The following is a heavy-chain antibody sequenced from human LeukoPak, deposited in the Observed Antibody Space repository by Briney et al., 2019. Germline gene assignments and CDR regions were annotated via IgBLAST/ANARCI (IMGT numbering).Heavy chain of an antibody. J-gene: IGHJ4*02. CDR3: ASFEGFGVVISEDY. CDR2: IIPIFGTA. D-gene: IGHD3-3*01. V-gene: IGHV1-69*13. CDR1: GGTFSSYA. Sequence: SVKVSCKASGGTFSSYAISWLRQAPGQGLEWMGGIIPIFGTANYAQKFQGRVTITADESPSTAYMELSSLRSEDTAVYYCASFEGFGVVISEDYWGQGTLVTVSS.